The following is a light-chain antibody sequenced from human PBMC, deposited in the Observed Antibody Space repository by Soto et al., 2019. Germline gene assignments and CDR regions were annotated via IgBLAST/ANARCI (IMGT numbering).Light chain of an antibody. J-gene: IGLJ2*01. CDR1: SSDVGSYNL. CDR3: CSYAAITTPVI. CDR2: EVS. V-gene: IGLV2-23*02. Sequence: QSVLTQPASVSGSPGQSITISCTGTSSDVGSYNLVSWYQQHPGKAPKLMIYEVSKRPSGVSNRFSDSKSGNTASLTISGLQTEDEADYFCCSYAAITTPVIFGGGTKLTVL.